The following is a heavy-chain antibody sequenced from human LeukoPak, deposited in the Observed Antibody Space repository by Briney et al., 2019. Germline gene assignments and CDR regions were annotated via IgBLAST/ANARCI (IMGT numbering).Heavy chain of an antibody. D-gene: IGHD1-1*01. CDR3: ATEHGTSGTTWEPT. Sequence: GASVKVSCTASGYTFTGYYIHWVRQAPGQGLEWMGWINPNSGGTNYAQKFQDRVTMTRDTSISTAYMEQSRLRSDDTAEYYCATEHGTSGTTWEPTWGQGTLVTVSS. J-gene: IGHJ5*02. CDR2: INPNSGGT. V-gene: IGHV1-2*02. CDR1: GYTFTGYY.